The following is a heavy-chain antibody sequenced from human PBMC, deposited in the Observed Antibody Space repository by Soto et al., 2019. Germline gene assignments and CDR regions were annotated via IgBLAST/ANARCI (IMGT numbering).Heavy chain of an antibody. Sequence: ASVQVSCNASGNTFSNSYIHRARQAPGQGLEWMGTLHPSGGHTTYAQKFLGRVTMTRDTSTSTLYMELTSLRSEDTAVYYCARGGHVVVVTAAFDYWGPG. CDR3: ARGGHVVVVTAAFDY. D-gene: IGHD2-21*02. V-gene: IGHV1-46*03. CDR1: GNTFSNSY. CDR2: LHPSGGHT. J-gene: IGHJ4*02.